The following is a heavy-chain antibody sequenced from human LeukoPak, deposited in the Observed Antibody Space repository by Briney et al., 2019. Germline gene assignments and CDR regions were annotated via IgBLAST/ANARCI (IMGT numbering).Heavy chain of an antibody. Sequence: GGSLKLSCAASGFTFSGSAMHWVRQASGKGLEWVGRIRSKANSYATAYAASVKGRFTISRDDSKNTAYLQMNSLKTEDTAVYYCTRCSGGSCYNLGGAFDIWGQGTMVTVSP. J-gene: IGHJ3*02. CDR2: IRSKANSYAT. CDR3: TRCSGGSCYNLGGAFDI. CDR1: GFTFSGSA. D-gene: IGHD2-15*01. V-gene: IGHV3-73*01.